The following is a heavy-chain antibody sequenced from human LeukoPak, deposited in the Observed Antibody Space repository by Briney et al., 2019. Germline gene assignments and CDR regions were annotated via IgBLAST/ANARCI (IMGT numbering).Heavy chain of an antibody. Sequence: SETLSLTCTVSGGSISNYYWSWIRQPAGKGLEWIVRIYISGSSNYNPSLKSRVTMSVDTSKNQFSLKLSSVTAADTAVYYCARVYDFWSGPPSGVPADAFDIWGQGTMVTVSS. J-gene: IGHJ3*02. D-gene: IGHD3-3*01. CDR1: GGSISNYY. CDR2: IYISGSS. CDR3: ARVYDFWSGPPSGVPADAFDI. V-gene: IGHV4-4*07.